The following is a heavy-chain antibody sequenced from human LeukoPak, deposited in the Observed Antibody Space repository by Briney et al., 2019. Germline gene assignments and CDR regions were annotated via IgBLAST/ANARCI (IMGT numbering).Heavy chain of an antibody. CDR2: VSFDGADK. CDR3: ARGWYYDFWSGYYTGYSNAFDI. V-gene: IGHV3-30*14. CDR1: GFTFSNYA. J-gene: IGHJ3*02. D-gene: IGHD3-3*01. Sequence: GGSLRLSCAASGFTFSNYAMNWVRQAPGKGLEWVATVSFDGADKYYTDAVTGRFTISRDNSKNTLYLQMNSLRAEDTAVYYCARGWYYDFWSGYYTGYSNAFDIWGQGTMVTVSS.